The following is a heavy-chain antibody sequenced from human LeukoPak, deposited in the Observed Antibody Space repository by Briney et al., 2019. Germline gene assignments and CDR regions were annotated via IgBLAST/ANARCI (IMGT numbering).Heavy chain of an antibody. J-gene: IGHJ4*02. CDR1: GFTFDDYA. D-gene: IGHD5-12*01. CDR2: INGDGGST. Sequence: GGSLRLSCAAYGFTFDDYAIRRVRRAPGKGLGWVSLINGDGGSTYYADSVKGRFTISRDNSKNSLYLQMNSLRTEDTALYYCAKASWLVAIDYWGQGTLVTVSS. CDR3: AKASWLVAIDY. V-gene: IGHV3-43*02.